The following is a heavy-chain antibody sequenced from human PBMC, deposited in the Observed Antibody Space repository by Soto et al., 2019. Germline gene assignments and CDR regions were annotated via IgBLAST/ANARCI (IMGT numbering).Heavy chain of an antibody. CDR3: ARDDMKKSGPAAIALYNGFDP. CDR2: IIPIFGTA. D-gene: IGHD2-2*01. CDR1: GGTFSSYA. J-gene: IGHJ5*02. V-gene: IGHV1-69*01. Sequence: FSVKLSWKASGGTFSSYASSWVRQTPGQGLEWMGGIIPIFGTANYAQKFQGRVTITADESTSTAYMELSSLRSEDTAVYYCARDDMKKSGPAAIALYNGFDPWGQGTLVTVSS.